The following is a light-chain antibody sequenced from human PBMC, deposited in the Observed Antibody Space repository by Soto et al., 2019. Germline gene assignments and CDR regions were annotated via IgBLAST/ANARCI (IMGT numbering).Light chain of an antibody. CDR2: GAS. CDR1: QSVSNNY. Sequence: EIVLTQTPGTLSLSPGERATLSFRASQSVSNNYLAWYQQKPGQAPRLLIYGASNRATGIPDRFSGSGSGTDFTLTISRLEPEDCAVYYCQQYGSSGTFGQGTKVDNK. CDR3: QQYGSSGT. V-gene: IGKV3-20*01. J-gene: IGKJ1*01.